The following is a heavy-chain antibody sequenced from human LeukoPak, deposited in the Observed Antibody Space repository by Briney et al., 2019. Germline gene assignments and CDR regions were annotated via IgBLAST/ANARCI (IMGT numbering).Heavy chain of an antibody. CDR2: INPNSGGT. CDR1: GYTFTGYY. V-gene: IGHV1-2*02. Sequence: ASVKVSCKASGYTFTGYYMHWVRQAPGQGLEWMGWINPNSGGTNYAQKFQGRVTMTRDMSTSTVYMELSSLRSEDTAVYYCARTPGGYCSSTSCPAALDYWGQGTLVTVSS. D-gene: IGHD2-2*01. J-gene: IGHJ4*02. CDR3: ARTPGGYCSSTSCPAALDY.